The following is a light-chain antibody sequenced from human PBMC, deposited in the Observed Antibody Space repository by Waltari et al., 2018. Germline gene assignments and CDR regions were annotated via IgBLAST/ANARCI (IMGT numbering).Light chain of an antibody. CDR3: CSFTSRSTWV. Sequence: QLALLHPAPVSGSPGQPLPFSCTGPSVDVGVYNYASWYQQHPGKVPKLLIFDVSNRPSGVSNRFSGSKSGNTASLTISGLQAEDESDYYCCSFTSRSTWVFGGGTKLTVL. CDR1: SVDVGVYNY. J-gene: IGLJ3*02. V-gene: IGLV2-14*01. CDR2: DVS.